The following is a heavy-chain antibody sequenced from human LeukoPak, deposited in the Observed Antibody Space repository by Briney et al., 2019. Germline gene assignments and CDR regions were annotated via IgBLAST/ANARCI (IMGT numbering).Heavy chain of an antibody. J-gene: IGHJ6*02. V-gene: IGHV1-2*02. CDR3: ARDLADSSGYSLDGMDV. CDR2: INPNSGGT. Sequence: APVKVSCKASGYTFTGYYMHWVRQAPGQGLEWMGWINPNSGGTNYAQKFRGRVTMTRDTSISTAYMELSRLRSDDTAVYYCARDLADSSGYSLDGMDVWGQGTTVTVSS. CDR1: GYTFTGYY. D-gene: IGHD3-22*01.